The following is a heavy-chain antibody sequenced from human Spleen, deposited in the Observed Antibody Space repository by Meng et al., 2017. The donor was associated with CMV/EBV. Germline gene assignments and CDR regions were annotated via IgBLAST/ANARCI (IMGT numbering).Heavy chain of an antibody. V-gene: IGHV4-34*01. CDR3: ARVRGYSSSWYGDY. CDR1: GGSISGYY. Sequence: SETLSLTCTVSGGSISGYYWSWIRQPPGKGLEWIGEINHSGSTNYNPSLKSRVTISVDTSKNQFSLKLSSVTAADTAVYYCARVRGYSSSWYGDYWGQGTLVTVSS. CDR2: INHSGST. D-gene: IGHD6-13*01. J-gene: IGHJ4*02.